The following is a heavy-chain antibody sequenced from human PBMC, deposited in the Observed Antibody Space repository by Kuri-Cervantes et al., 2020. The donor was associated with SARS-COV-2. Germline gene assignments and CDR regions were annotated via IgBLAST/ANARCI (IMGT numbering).Heavy chain of an antibody. V-gene: IGHV4-34*01. Sequence: SETLSLTCTVSGGSISSYYWSWIRQPPGKGLEWIGEISHNGTTNYNPSLKSRVTISVDTSKYRFSLNLNSVTAADTAVYYCARGFFGVVRGYAFDMWGQGTMVTVSS. J-gene: IGHJ3*02. D-gene: IGHD3-3*01. CDR2: ISHNGTT. CDR1: GGSISSYY. CDR3: ARGFFGVVRGYAFDM.